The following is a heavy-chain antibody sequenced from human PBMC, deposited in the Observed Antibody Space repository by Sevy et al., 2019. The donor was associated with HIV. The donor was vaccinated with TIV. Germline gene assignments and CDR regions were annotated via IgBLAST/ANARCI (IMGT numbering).Heavy chain of an antibody. CDR3: ASDREKRDWNYVDYYYYGMDV. D-gene: IGHD1-7*01. Sequence: GGSLRLSCAASGFTFSSYGMHWVRQAPGKGLEWVAVIWYDGSNKYYADSVKGRFTISRDNSKNTLYLQMNSLRVEDTAVYYCASDREKRDWNYVDYYYYGMDVWGQGTTVTVSS. V-gene: IGHV3-33*01. CDR1: GFTFSSYG. J-gene: IGHJ6*02. CDR2: IWYDGSNK.